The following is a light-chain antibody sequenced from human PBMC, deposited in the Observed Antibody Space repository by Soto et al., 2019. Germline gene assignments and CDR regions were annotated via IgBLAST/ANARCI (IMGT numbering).Light chain of an antibody. CDR1: SSNIGNNY. Sequence: QSVLTQPPSVSAAPGQKVTISCSGSSSNIGNNYVSWYQQLPGTAPKLLISENNNRPSGIPDRFSGSKSGTSATLGITGLQTGDEADYYCGTWDSSLTAVVFGGGTQLTVL. CDR3: GTWDSSLTAVV. CDR2: ENN. V-gene: IGLV1-51*02. J-gene: IGLJ2*01.